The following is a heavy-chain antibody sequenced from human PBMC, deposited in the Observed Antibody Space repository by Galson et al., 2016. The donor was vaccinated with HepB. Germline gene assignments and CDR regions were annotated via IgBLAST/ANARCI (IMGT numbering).Heavy chain of an antibody. V-gene: IGHV3-30*04. D-gene: IGHD3-10*01. Sequence: SLRLSCAASGFTFSPYAMHWVRQAPGKGLEWLAVISFDGNNKYYADSVQGSFTISRDTSKNTLYLQMNSLRTEDTAVYDCASGGGVRQMVPSYFDYGGQGTRFT. J-gene: IGHJ4*02. CDR2: ISFDGNNK. CDR3: ASGGGVRQMVPSYFDY. CDR1: GFTFSPYA.